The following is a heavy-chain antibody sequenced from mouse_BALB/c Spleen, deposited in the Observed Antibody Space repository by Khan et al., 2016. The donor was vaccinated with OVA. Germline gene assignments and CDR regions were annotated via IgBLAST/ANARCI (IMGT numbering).Heavy chain of an antibody. CDR1: GHTFSSYW. J-gene: IGHJ3*01. CDR3: ARVEAVDDGYYDCSWFAY. Sequence: QVQLQQPGVELVKPGASVKISCKATGHTFSSYWMDWVKQRPGHGLEWIGEILPGSGSIKYNEKFKGKATFTADTSSHTAYMQLTSLTSEDSAVSYGARVEAVDDGYYDCSWFAYWGQGTPVTVSA. V-gene: IGHV1-9*01. D-gene: IGHD2-3*01. CDR2: ILPGSGSI.